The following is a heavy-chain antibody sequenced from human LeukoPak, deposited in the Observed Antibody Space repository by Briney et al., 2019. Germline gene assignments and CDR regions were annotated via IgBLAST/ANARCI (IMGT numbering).Heavy chain of an antibody. CDR3: AKDPYGVTMIVVVIAYFDY. D-gene: IGHD3-22*01. J-gene: IGHJ4*02. CDR1: RFTFSSYA. Sequence: GGSLRLSCAASRFTFSSYAMSWVRQAPGKGLEWVSAISGSGGSTYYADSVKGRFTISRDNSKNTLYLHMNSLRAEDTAVYYCAKDPYGVTMIVVVIAYFDYWGQGTLVTVSS. CDR2: ISGSGGST. V-gene: IGHV3-23*01.